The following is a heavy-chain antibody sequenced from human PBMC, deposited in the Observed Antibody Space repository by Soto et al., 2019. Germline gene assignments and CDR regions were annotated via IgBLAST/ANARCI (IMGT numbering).Heavy chain of an antibody. CDR1: VVPISNGGYY. V-gene: IGHV4-31*11. CDR3: ARGQITKYDHIHGSLYYFDS. Sequence: SETLSLTCALSVVPISNGGYYCNWMGQRPWKGLELIGSIYYTGTTFNNPSLKGRVTISIDTSKKFFSLKLTSVTAADTAVYYCARGQITKYDHIHGSLYYFDSWGQGTPFTVSS. J-gene: IGHJ4*02. D-gene: IGHD3-10*01. CDR2: IYYTGTT.